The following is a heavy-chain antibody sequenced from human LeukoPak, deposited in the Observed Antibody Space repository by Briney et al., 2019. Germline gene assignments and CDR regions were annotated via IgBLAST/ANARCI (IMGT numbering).Heavy chain of an antibody. V-gene: IGHV4-59*12. CDR2: IYYSGST. J-gene: IGHJ6*03. Sequence: SETLSLTCTVSGGSISSYYWSWIRQPPGKGLEWIGYIYYSGSTNYNPSLKSRVTISVDTSKNQFSLKLSSVTAADTAVYYCARGRVSSSTWYSTYYYYFCMDVWGKGTTVTVSS. CDR1: GGSISSYY. D-gene: IGHD1-1*01. CDR3: ARGRVSSSTWYSTYYYYFCMDV.